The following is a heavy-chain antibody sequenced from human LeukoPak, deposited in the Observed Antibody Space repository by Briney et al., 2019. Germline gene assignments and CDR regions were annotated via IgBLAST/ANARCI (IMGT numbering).Heavy chain of an antibody. D-gene: IGHD3-22*01. Sequence: GGSLRLSCAASGFTFSDYYKNWVRHAPGKGLEWVSYISSSSSTIYYADSVKGRFTISRDNAKNSLYLQMNSLRDEDTAVYYCAREDYYDSSGSDYWGQGTLVTVSS. V-gene: IGHV3-48*02. J-gene: IGHJ4*02. CDR2: ISSSSSTI. CDR3: AREDYYDSSGSDY. CDR1: GFTFSDYY.